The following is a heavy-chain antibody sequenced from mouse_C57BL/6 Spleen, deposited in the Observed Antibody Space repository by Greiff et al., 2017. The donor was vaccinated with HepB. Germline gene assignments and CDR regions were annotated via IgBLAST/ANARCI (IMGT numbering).Heavy chain of an antibody. CDR2: INPNNGGT. CDR1: GYTFTDYN. D-gene: IGHD2-1*01. Sequence: VHVKQSGPELVKPGASVKMSCKASGYTFTDYNMHWVKQSHGKSLEWIGYINPNNGGTSYNQKFKGKATLTVNKSSSTAYMELRSLTSEDSAVYYCARARNHPFDYWGQGTTLTVSS. J-gene: IGHJ2*01. CDR3: ARARNHPFDY. V-gene: IGHV1-22*01.